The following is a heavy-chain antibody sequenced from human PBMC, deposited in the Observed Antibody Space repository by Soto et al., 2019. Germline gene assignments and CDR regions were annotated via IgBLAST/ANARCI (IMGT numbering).Heavy chain of an antibody. Sequence: SETLSPTCTVSGGAISIYYWILIRHPPGKGPGWIGYIYYSGSTTYPPSLKSRVTISVDTSKTQFSLKLSSVTAADTAVYYCARTVYDFWSGYDTYYYGMDVWGQGTTVTVCS. D-gene: IGHD3-3*01. CDR1: GGAISIYY. V-gene: IGHV4-59*01. J-gene: IGHJ6*02. CDR3: ARTVYDFWSGYDTYYYGMDV. CDR2: IYYSGST.